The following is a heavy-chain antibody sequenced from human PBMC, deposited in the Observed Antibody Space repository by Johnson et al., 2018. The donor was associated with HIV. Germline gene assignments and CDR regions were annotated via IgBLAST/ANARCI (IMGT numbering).Heavy chain of an antibody. J-gene: IGHJ3*02. D-gene: IGHD3-10*01. CDR3: TRERRGGAFDI. CDR2: IYSGGST. Sequence: VQLVESGGGLIQPGGSLRLSCAASGFTVSSNYMSWVRQAPGKGLEWVSVIYSGGSTYYADSVKGRFTISRDNSKNTLYLQMNSLRAGDTAVYYCTRERRGGAFDIWGPGTMVTVSS. V-gene: IGHV3-53*01. CDR1: GFTVSSNY.